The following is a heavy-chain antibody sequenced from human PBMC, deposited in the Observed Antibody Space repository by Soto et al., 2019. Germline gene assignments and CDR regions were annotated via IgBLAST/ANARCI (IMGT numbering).Heavy chain of an antibody. CDR3: ARMSIVGRRDFYYGLGV. D-gene: IGHD6-6*01. CDR1: GFTFSDYS. CDR2: LTPSGSYL. Sequence: PGGSLRLSCAASGFTFSDYSMNWVRQAPGKGLEWVSSLTPSGSYLYYADSVKGRFTISRDSTKFSLYLQMNSLRAEDTAVYYCARMSIVGRRDFYYGLGVWGQGHTVTVPS. V-gene: IGHV3-21*01. J-gene: IGHJ6*01.